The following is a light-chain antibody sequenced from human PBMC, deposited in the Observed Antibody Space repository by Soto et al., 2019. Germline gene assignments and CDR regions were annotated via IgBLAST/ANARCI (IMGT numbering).Light chain of an antibody. Sequence: EIVLTQSPGTLSLSPGERATLSCRASQSVINGYLAWYQQRPGQPPRLVIYGASRSATDIPDRFSGSGSGTDFTLSISRLEPEDFAAYYCQQYGSSPFTFGGGTKVEIK. J-gene: IGKJ4*01. CDR1: QSVINGY. CDR2: GAS. CDR3: QQYGSSPFT. V-gene: IGKV3-20*01.